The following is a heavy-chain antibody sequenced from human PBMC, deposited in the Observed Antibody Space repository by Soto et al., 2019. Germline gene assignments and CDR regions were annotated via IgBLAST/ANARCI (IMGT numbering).Heavy chain of an antibody. D-gene: IGHD6-13*01. J-gene: IGHJ6*02. Sequence: PGGSLRLSCAASGFTFSSYGMHWVRQAPGKGLEWVAVIWYDGSNKYYADSVKGRFTISRDNSKNTLYLQMNSLRAEDTAVYYCARDSGIAAAAYGMDVWGQGTTVTVSS. CDR3: ARDSGIAAAAYGMDV. CDR1: GFTFSSYG. V-gene: IGHV3-33*01. CDR2: IWYDGSNK.